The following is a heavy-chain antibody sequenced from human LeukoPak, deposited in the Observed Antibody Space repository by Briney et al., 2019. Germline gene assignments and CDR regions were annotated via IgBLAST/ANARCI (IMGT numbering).Heavy chain of an antibody. CDR2: INPSGGST. CDR1: GYTFTTYY. D-gene: IGHD2-2*01. V-gene: IGHV1-46*01. CDR3: ARDGRYCGSTSCRLNWFDP. J-gene: IGHJ5*02. Sequence: ASVKVSCKASGYTFTTYYMHWVRQAPGQGLINPSGGSTGYAQKFQGRVTMTRDTSTSTIYMELSSLRSEDTAVYYCARDGRYCGSTSCRLNWFDPWGQGTLVTVSS.